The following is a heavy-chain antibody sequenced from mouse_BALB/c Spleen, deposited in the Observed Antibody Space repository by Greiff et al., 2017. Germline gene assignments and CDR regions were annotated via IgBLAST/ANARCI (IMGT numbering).Heavy chain of an antibody. J-gene: IGHJ4*01. CDR3: ARLRARATYYAMDY. CDR1: GYSFTGYT. D-gene: IGHD3-1*01. V-gene: IGHV1-18*01. Sequence: VQLQQSGPELVKPGASMKISCKASGYSFTGYTMNWVKQSHGKNLEWIGLINPYNGGTSYNQKFKGKATLTVDKSASTAYLELLSLTSEDSAVYYCARLRARATYYAMDYWGQGTSVTVSS. CDR2: INPYNGGT.